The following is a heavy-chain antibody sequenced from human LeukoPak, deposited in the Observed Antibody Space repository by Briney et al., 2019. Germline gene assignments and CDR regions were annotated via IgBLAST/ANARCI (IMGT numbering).Heavy chain of an antibody. J-gene: IGHJ6*02. CDR1: GFTFSSYA. V-gene: IGHV3-30-3*01. D-gene: IGHD3-22*01. CDR2: ISYDGSNK. CDR3: ARDLTLFYYDSSGYPRPYGMDV. Sequence: KAGGSLRLSCAASGFTFSSYAMHWVRQAPGKGLEWVALISYDGSNKYYADSVKGRFTISRDNSKNTLYLQMNSLRAEDTAVYYCARDLTLFYYDSSGYPRPYGMDVWGQGTTVTVSS.